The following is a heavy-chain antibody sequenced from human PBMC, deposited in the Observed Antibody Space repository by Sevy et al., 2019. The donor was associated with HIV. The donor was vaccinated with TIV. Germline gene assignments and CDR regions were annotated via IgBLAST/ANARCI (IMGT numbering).Heavy chain of an antibody. CDR2: ISAYNGNT. Sequence: ASVKVSCKASGYTFTSYGISWVRQAPGQGLEWMGWISAYNGNTNYAQKLQGRVTMTTDTSTGSAYMELRSLRSDDTAVYYCARDGGVGDYYDSSGYSPDFDYWGQGTLVTVSS. J-gene: IGHJ4*02. D-gene: IGHD3-22*01. V-gene: IGHV1-18*01. CDR1: GYTFTSYG. CDR3: ARDGGVGDYYDSSGYSPDFDY.